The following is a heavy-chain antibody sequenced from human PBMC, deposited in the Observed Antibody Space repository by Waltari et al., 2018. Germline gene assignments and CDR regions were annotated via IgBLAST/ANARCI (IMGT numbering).Heavy chain of an antibody. J-gene: IGHJ2*01. V-gene: IGHV3-23*01. D-gene: IGHD1-1*01. CDR2: ITAEGRSR. CDR1: GFMFSIYP. CDR3: AKANFGNPYWFFDL. Sequence: EGQLLESGGGLVQTGGSLRLSCAASGFMFSIYPMTWVRQAPGKGREWVSTITAEGRSRNYADSVKGRFTISRDNSKNILDLQMNTLRAEDTAVYFCAKANFGNPYWFFDLWGRGTLLTVSS.